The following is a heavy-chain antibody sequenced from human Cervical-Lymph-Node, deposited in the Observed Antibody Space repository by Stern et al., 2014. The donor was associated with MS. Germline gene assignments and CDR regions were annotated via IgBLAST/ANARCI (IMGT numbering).Heavy chain of an antibody. Sequence: QVQLQQWGAGLLKPSETLSLTCAVYGGSFSGYYWSWIRQPSGKGLAWIGEINQGGSTKYNPSLKSRVTISVDTSRTQFSLKLSSVTAADAAVYYCARGYLGLPADFDYWGQGTLVTVST. V-gene: IGHV4-34*01. D-gene: IGHD7-27*01. CDR1: GGSFSGYY. CDR3: ARGYLGLPADFDY. CDR2: INQGGST. J-gene: IGHJ4*02.